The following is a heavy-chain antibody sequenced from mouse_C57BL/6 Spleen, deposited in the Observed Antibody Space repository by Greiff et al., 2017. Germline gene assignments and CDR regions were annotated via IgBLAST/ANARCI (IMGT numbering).Heavy chain of an antibody. CDR2: INPSNGGT. Sequence: VQLQQPGTELVKPGASVKLSCKASGYTFTSYWMHWVKRRPGQGLEWIGNINPSNGGTNYNEKFKSKATLTVDKSSSTAYMQLSSLTSEDSAVYYCARSDGSSSAWFAYWGQGTLVTVSA. V-gene: IGHV1-53*01. D-gene: IGHD1-1*01. J-gene: IGHJ3*01. CDR3: ARSDGSSSAWFAY. CDR1: GYTFTSYW.